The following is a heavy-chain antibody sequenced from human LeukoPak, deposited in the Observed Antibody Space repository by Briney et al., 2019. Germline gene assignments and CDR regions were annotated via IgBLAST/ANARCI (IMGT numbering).Heavy chain of an antibody. Sequence: GASVKVSCKASGYTFTGYYMHWVRQAPGQGLEWMGWINPNSGGTNYAQKFQGRVTMTRDTSISTAYMELSRLRSDDTAVYYCAREGNFGYIEFMDVWGQGTTVTVSS. CDR2: INPNSGGT. J-gene: IGHJ6*02. CDR3: AREGNFGYIEFMDV. CDR1: GYTFTGYY. D-gene: IGHD5-12*01. V-gene: IGHV1-2*02.